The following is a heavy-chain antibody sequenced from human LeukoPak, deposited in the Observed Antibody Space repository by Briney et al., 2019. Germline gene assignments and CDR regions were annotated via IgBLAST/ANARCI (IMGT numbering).Heavy chain of an antibody. CDR2: INPSGGST. J-gene: IGHJ4*02. CDR3: AKEVVLVVAAPGGLDY. CDR1: GYTFTSYY. Sequence: GASVKVSCKASGYTFTSYYMHWVRQAPGQGLEWMGIINPSGGSTSYAQKFQGRVTMTRDMSTSTVYMELSSLRSEDTAVYYCAKEVVLVVAAPGGLDYWGQGTLVTVSS. V-gene: IGHV1-46*01. D-gene: IGHD2-15*01.